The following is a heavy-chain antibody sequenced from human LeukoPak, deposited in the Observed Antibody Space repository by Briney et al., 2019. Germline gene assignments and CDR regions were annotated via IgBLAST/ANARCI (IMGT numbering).Heavy chain of an antibody. V-gene: IGHV3-21*04. J-gene: IGHJ4*02. CDR3: AKDVGYYGSGSPEFDY. D-gene: IGHD3-10*01. CDR1: GFTFSGYS. CDR2: FGTRSTSI. Sequence: GGSLRLSCTASGFTFSGYSMNWIRQAPGKGLEWVSSFGTRSTSIYHAGSVKGRFTISRDNSKNTLYLQMNSLRAEDTAVYYCAKDVGYYGSGSPEFDYWGQGTLVTVSS.